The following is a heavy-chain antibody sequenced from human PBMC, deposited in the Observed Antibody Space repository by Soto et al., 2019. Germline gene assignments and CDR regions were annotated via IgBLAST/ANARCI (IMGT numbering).Heavy chain of an antibody. J-gene: IGHJ4*02. D-gene: IGHD3-3*01. CDR3: ARNLAWVRFLEWLLYAFAY. CDR2: ISSSGSTI. V-gene: IGHV3-48*04. CDR1: GFTFSSYA. Sequence: PGGSLRLSCAASGFTFSSYAMSWVRQAPGKGLEWVSYISSSGSTIYYADSVKGRFTISRDNAKNSLYLQMNSLRAEDTAVYYCARNLAWVRFLEWLLYAFAYWGKGTLATLSS.